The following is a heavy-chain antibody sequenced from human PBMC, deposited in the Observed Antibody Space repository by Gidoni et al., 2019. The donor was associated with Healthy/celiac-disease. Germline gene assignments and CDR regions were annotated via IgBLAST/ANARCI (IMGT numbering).Heavy chain of an antibody. CDR1: GFTFSSYS. CDR2: ISSSSSYI. V-gene: IGHV3-21*01. CDR3: AGGGEWWELLPNAP. Sequence: EVQLVESGGGLVKPGGSLRLSCAASGFTFSSYSMTGVRQAPGKGLEWVSSISSSSSYIYYADSVKGRFTISRDNAKNSLYRQMSSRRAEDTGVYYCAGGGEWWELLPNAPWGQGTLVTVSS. D-gene: IGHD1-26*01. J-gene: IGHJ5*02.